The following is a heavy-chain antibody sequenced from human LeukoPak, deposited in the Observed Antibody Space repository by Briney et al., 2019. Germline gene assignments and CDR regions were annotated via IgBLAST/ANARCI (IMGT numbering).Heavy chain of an antibody. D-gene: IGHD3-16*02. Sequence: ASVKVSCKASGGTFSSYAISWVRQAPGQGLEWMGLINPNTGGTKFAQKFQGRVTMTRDTSIRTAYMELSRLRSDDTAVYYCARDRYTLDAFDIWGQGTLVTVSS. V-gene: IGHV1-2*02. CDR1: GGTFSSYA. CDR2: INPNTGGT. CDR3: ARDRYTLDAFDI. J-gene: IGHJ3*02.